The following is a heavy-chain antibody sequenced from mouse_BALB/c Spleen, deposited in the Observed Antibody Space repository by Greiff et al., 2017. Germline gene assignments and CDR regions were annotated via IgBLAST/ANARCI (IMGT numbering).Heavy chain of an antibody. CDR3: ARAYYRYEGDYYAMDY. CDR1: GFTFSDYY. J-gene: IGHJ4*01. D-gene: IGHD2-14*01. Sequence: EVNLVESGGGLVKPGGSLKLSCAASGFTFSDYYMYWVRQTPEKRLEWVATISDGGSYTYYPDSVKGRFTISRDNAKNNLYLQMSSLKSEDTAMYYCARAYYRYEGDYYAMDYWGQGTSVTVSS. V-gene: IGHV5-4*02. CDR2: ISDGGSYT.